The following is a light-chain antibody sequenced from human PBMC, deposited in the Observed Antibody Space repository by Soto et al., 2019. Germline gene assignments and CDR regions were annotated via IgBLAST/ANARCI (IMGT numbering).Light chain of an antibody. CDR1: QSVTSNY. J-gene: IGKJ1*01. CDR2: GAS. CDR3: QHYGSSSWT. Sequence: EVVWTQETGTLSLSPREKETITCRASQSVTSNYLAWYQQKPGQAPRLLIFGASSRATGIPDKFSGSGSGTDFTLTIRRLEPDDFAVYYCQHYGSSSWTFGQGTKVDIK. V-gene: IGKV3-20*01.